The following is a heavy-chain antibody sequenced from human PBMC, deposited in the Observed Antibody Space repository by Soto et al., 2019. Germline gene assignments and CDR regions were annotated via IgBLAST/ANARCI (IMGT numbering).Heavy chain of an antibody. CDR2: IYPGDSDT. D-gene: IGHD2-2*01. V-gene: IGHV5-51*01. Sequence: GESLKICCKGSGYSFTSYWIGWVRQMPGKGLEWMGIIYPGDSDTRYSPSFQGQVTISADKSISTAYLQWSSLKASDTAMYYCARSRVPAATRQFYYYYGMDVWGQGTTVTVSS. J-gene: IGHJ6*02. CDR1: GYSFTSYW. CDR3: ARSRVPAATRQFYYYYGMDV.